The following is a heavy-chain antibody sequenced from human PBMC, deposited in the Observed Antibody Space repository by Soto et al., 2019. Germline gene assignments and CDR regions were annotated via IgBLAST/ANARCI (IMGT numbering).Heavy chain of an antibody. CDR3: ASRITMVRGVSEDFQH. CDR1: GGSISSGGYY. CDR2: IYYSGST. V-gene: IGHV4-31*03. D-gene: IGHD3-10*01. Sequence: SETLSLTCTVSGGSISSGGYYWSWIRQHPGKGLEWIGYIYYSGSTYYNPSLKSRVTISVDTSKNQFSLKLSSVTAADTAVYYCASRITMVRGVSEDFQHWGQGTLVTVSS. J-gene: IGHJ1*01.